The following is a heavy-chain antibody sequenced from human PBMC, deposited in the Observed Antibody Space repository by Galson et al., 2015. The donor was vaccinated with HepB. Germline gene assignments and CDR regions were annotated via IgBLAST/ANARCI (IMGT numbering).Heavy chain of an antibody. J-gene: IGHJ4*02. CDR2: IKSQPAGGTT. V-gene: IGHV3-15*01. D-gene: IGHD3-3*01. CDR1: GFTFSDFW. Sequence: SLRLSCAASGFTFSDFWMSWVRQAPGKGLEWVARIKSQPAGGTTDYAAPVKGRFTISRDDSKSMLYLQMNSLKTEDTALYYCSTAYYANDFWGQGALVTVSS. CDR3: STAYYANDF.